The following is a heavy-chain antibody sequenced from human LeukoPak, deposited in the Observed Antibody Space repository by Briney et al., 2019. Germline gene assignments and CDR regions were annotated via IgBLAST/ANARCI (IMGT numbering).Heavy chain of an antibody. D-gene: IGHD6-19*01. CDR2: ISYDGSDK. V-gene: IGHV3-30*03. CDR1: GFTFSSYG. Sequence: GGSLRLSCAASGFTFSSYGMHWVRQAPGKGLEWVAVISYDGSDKYYADSVKGRFTISRDNSKNTLYLQMNSLRAEDTAVYYCARRSSGWYNFDYWGQGTLVTVSS. CDR3: ARRSSGWYNFDY. J-gene: IGHJ4*02.